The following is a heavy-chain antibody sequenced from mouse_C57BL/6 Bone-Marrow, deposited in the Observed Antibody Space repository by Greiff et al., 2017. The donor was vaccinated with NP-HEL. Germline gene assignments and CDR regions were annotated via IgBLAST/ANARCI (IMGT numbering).Heavy chain of an antibody. J-gene: IGHJ2*01. CDR1: GYTFTSYW. V-gene: IGHV1-64*01. Sequence: QVQLQQPGAELVKPGASVKLSCKASGYTFTSYWMHWVKQRPGQGLEWIGMIHPNSGSTKYNEKFKSKATLTVDKASSTAYMQLSSLTSEDSAVYYCASFRLCFDYWGQGTTLTVSS. CDR2: IHPNSGST. CDR3: ASFRLCFDY.